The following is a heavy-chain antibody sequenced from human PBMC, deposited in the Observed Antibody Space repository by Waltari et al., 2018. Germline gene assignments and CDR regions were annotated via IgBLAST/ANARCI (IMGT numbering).Heavy chain of an antibody. Sequence: VQLVESGGDLVQPGGSLRLSCAASGFTFSRSSMTWFRQPPGKGLEGIGDTDYIRNTYYKPSLRSRVTISVDTSKNQFSLKLSSVTVADTAVYYCVRGRYYYNSSGRGTSHWYFDLWGRGTLVTVSS. CDR1: GFTFSRSS. CDR3: VRGRYYYNSSGRGTSHWYFDL. D-gene: IGHD3-22*01. CDR2: TDYIRNT. V-gene: IGHV4-30-4*08. J-gene: IGHJ2*01.